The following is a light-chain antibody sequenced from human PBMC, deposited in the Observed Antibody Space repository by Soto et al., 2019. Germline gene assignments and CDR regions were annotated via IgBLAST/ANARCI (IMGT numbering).Light chain of an antibody. V-gene: IGKV1-6*01. CDR2: GAS. CDR1: QGIRND. J-gene: IGKJ2*01. Sequence: AIQMTQFPSSLSSSVGDRVTITCRASQGIRNDLGWYQQKSGRAPKLMIFGASTLQGGVPSRFSGSGSGTDFTLTISSLQPEDFATYYCLHDDNFPYTFGQGTKVEIK. CDR3: LHDDNFPYT.